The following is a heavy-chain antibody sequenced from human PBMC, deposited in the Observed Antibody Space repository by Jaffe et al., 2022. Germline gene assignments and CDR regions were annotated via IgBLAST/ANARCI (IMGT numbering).Heavy chain of an antibody. CDR3: ARNVVVSRLARLDYYMDV. CDR1: GFTFSSYS. Sequence: EVQLVESGGGLVKPGGSLRLSCAASGFTFSSYSMNWVRQAPGKGLEWVSSISSSSSYIYYADSVKGRFTISRDNAKNSLYLQMNSLRAEDTAVYYCARNVVVSRLARLDYYMDVWGKGTTVTVSS. V-gene: IGHV3-21*01. J-gene: IGHJ6*03. D-gene: IGHD2-2*01. CDR2: ISSSSSYI.